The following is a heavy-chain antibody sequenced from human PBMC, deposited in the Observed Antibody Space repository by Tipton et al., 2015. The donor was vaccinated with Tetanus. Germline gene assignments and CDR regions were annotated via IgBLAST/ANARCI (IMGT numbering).Heavy chain of an antibody. Sequence: SLRLSCAVSGFTVSNYYMSWVRQAPGKGLEWVSLIYNGDRTSHADSVKGRFTTSRDKSKNTLYLQMNSLRAEDTAVYYCAREAGGFDYWGQGTLVTVSS. CDR3: AREAGGFDY. CDR2: IYNGDRT. CDR1: GFTVSNYY. V-gene: IGHV3-53*01. J-gene: IGHJ4*02. D-gene: IGHD3-10*01.